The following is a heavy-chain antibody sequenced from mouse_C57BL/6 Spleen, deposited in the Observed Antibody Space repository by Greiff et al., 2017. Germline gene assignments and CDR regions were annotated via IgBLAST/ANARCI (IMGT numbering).Heavy chain of an antibody. CDR2: INPSTGGT. D-gene: IGHD1-3*01. J-gene: IGHJ1*03. CDR3: ARRGSGYYGYFDV. Sequence: EVQLQQSGPELVKPGASVKISCKASGYSFTGYYMHWVKQSSEKSLEWIGEINPSTGGTSYNQKFKGKATLTVDKSSSTAYMQLKSLTSEDSAVYYCARRGSGYYGYFDVCGTGTTVTVSS. CDR1: GYSFTGYY. V-gene: IGHV1-43*01.